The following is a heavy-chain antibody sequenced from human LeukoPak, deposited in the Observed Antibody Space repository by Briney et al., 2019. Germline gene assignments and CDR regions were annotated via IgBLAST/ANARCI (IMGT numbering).Heavy chain of an antibody. CDR1: GYTFTSYH. J-gene: IGHJ4*02. D-gene: IGHD3-22*01. CDR3: ARSSYDSSGYWEYYFDY. CDR2: INPSSGST. V-gene: IGHV1-46*01. Sequence: ASVKVSCKASGYTFTSYHMHWVRQAPGQGLEWMGIINPSSGSTSYAQKFQGRVTITADESTSTAYMELSSLRSEDTAVYYCARSSYDSSGYWEYYFDYWGQGTLVTVSS.